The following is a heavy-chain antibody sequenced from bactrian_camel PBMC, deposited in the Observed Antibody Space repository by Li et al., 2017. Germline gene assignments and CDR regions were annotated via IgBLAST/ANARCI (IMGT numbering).Heavy chain of an antibody. CDR2: IHIDSGTP. V-gene: IGHV3S31*01. J-gene: IGHJ4*01. D-gene: IGHD6*01. CDR3: AVKFAASGCWYVNLESKEPWTY. Sequence: VQLVESGGGSVQTGGSLRLSCVASELPYSSYCGGWFRQSPGKEREGVAGIHIDSGTPAYIDSVKGRFTVSKDDANNTLYLQMNSLKLEDTAMYYCAVKFAASGCWYVNLESKEPWTYWGLGTQVTVS. CDR1: ELPYSSYC.